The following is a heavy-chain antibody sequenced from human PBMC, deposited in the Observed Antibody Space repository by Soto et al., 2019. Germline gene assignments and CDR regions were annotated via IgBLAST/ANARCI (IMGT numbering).Heavy chain of an antibody. D-gene: IGHD2-8*01. CDR3: ARDRRCTNGVCSEYFQH. CDR2: INAGNGNT. Sequence: ASVKVSCKASGYTFTSYAMHWVRQAPGQRLEWMGWINAGNGNTKYSQKFQGRVTITRDTSASTAYMELSSLRSEDTAVYYCARDRRCTNGVCSEYFQHWGQGTLVTVSS. J-gene: IGHJ1*01. V-gene: IGHV1-3*01. CDR1: GYTFTSYA.